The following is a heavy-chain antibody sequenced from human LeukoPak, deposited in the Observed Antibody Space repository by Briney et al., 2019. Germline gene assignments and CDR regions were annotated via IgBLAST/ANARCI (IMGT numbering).Heavy chain of an antibody. CDR3: ARDQVGATPLLDY. D-gene: IGHD1-26*01. CDR1: GFTFSSYS. V-gene: IGHV3-21*01. CDR2: ISSSSSYI. J-gene: IGHJ4*02. Sequence: GGSLRLSCAASGFTFSSYSMNWVRQAPGKGLEWVSSISSSSSYIYYADSVKGRFTISRDNAKNSLYLQMNSLRAEDTAVYYCARDQVGATPLLDYWGQGTLVTVSS.